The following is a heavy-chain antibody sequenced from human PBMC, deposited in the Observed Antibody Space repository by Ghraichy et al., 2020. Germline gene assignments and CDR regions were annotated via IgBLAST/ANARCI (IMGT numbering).Heavy chain of an antibody. V-gene: IGHV4-39*01. CDR3: ARPNVRSASNPFDP. D-gene: IGHD4/OR15-4a*01. CDR2: VSYSGNI. CDR1: GGSMSGTTFI. Sequence: SETLSLTCTVSGGSMSGTTFIWGWVRQPPGKGLEWIGSVSYSGNIQYNPSLKNRVTVSVDTSKNQFSLRLSSVTAPDTAVYYCARPNVRSASNPFDPWGQGTLVTVSS. J-gene: IGHJ5*02.